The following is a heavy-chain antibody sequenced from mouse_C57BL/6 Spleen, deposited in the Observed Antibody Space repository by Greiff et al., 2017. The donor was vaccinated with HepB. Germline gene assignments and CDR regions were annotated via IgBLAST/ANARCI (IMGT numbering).Heavy chain of an antibody. V-gene: IGHV5-16*01. J-gene: IGHJ1*03. D-gene: IGHD2-3*01. CDR3: ARSEIYDGYYVGYFDV. CDR1: GFTFSDYY. Sequence: EVQLVESEGGLVQPGSSMKLSCTASGFTFSDYYMAWVRQVPEKGLEWVANINYDGSSTYYLDSLKSRFIISRDNAKNILYLQMSSLKSEDTATYYCARSEIYDGYYVGYFDVWGTGTTVTVSS. CDR2: INYDGSST.